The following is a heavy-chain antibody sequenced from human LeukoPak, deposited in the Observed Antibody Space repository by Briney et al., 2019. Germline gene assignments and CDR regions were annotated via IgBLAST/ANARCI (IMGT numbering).Heavy chain of an antibody. Sequence: PSETLSLTCTVSGGSISSSSYYWGWIRQPPGKGLEWIGSIYYSGSAYYNPSLKSRVTISVDTSKNQFSLKLSSVTAADTAVYYCARSSGIVGAPLAFCWGQGTLVTVSS. V-gene: IGHV4-39*01. CDR2: IYYSGSA. J-gene: IGHJ4*02. CDR3: ARSSGIVGAPLAFC. D-gene: IGHD1-26*01. CDR1: GGSISSSSYY.